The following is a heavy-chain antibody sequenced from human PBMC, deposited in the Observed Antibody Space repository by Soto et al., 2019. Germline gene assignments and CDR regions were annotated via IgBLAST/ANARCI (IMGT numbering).Heavy chain of an antibody. J-gene: IGHJ4*02. Sequence: SDTLSLTCSVAGRPININADFLYLDWTRQPPGKGLEWIGSIDNGGNTHYNAPLKSRVIISADTSKNQFSLSPNSVTAADTAVYYCVKRSLLMAPTWGQGIHVTVSS. CDR3: VKRSLLMAPT. CDR2: IDNGGNT. V-gene: IGHV4-39*01. CDR1: GRPININADFLY. D-gene: IGHD1-26*01.